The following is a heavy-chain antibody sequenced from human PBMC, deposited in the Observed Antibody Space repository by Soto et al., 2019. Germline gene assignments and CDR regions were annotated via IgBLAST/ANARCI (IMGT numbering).Heavy chain of an antibody. Sequence: SETLSLTCTVSGGSISSGGYYWSWIRQHPGKGLEWIGYIYYSGSTYYNPSLKSRVTISVDTSKNQFSLKLSSVTAADTAVYYCARGVRYYYGSGLDYWGQGTLVTVSS. CDR1: GGSISSGGYY. J-gene: IGHJ4*02. CDR3: ARGVRYYYGSGLDY. D-gene: IGHD3-10*01. CDR2: IYYSGST. V-gene: IGHV4-31*03.